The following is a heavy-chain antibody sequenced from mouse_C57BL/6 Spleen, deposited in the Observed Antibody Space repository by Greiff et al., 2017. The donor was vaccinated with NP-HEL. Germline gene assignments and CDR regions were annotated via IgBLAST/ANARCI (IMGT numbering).Heavy chain of an antibody. V-gene: IGHV1-62-2*01. D-gene: IGHD4-1*01. J-gene: IGHJ4*01. CDR1: GYTFTEYT. Sequence: VKLMESGAELVKPGASVKLSCKASGYTFTEYTIHWVKQRSGQGLEWIGWFYPGSGSIKYNEKFKDKATLTADKSSSTVYMELSRLTSEDSAVYFCARHEGELNAMDYWGQGTSVTVSS. CDR2: FYPGSGSI. CDR3: ARHEGELNAMDY.